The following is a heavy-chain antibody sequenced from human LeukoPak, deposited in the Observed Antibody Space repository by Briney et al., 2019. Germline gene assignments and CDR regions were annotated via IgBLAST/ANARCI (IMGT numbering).Heavy chain of an antibody. CDR2: IYYSRST. D-gene: IGHD2-21*02. Sequence: AETLSLTCTVPGGPISSYYWSWVRQPPGKGLEWIGSIYYSRSTNYNHSLKSRVTISVDTSKNHFSLKLSSVTAADTAVYYCAGLPYCGGDCADAFDIWGQGTMVTVSS. V-gene: IGHV4-59*01. CDR1: GGPISSYY. CDR3: AGLPYCGGDCADAFDI. J-gene: IGHJ3*02.